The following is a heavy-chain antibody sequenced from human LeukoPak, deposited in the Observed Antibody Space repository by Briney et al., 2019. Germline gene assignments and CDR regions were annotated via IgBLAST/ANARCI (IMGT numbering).Heavy chain of an antibody. D-gene: IGHD6-6*01. CDR2: IYYNGNS. V-gene: IGHV4-39*02. CDR1: GGSITNPTYH. Sequence: SDTLSLTCTVSGGSITNPTYHWGWVRQPPGKGLEWIGSIYYNGNSYYNLDLKSLLTLSIDTSNNQFSLTLESVPAADTAVYYCTSEYSSSPAYWGQGTLVTVSS. J-gene: IGHJ4*02. CDR3: TSEYSSSPAY.